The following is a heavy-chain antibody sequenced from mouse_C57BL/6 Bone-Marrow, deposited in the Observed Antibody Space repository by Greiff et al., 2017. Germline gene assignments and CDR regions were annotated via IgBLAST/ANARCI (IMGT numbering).Heavy chain of an antibody. CDR3: ARDYGSSYSFAY. D-gene: IGHD1-1*01. CDR2: IHPNSGST. J-gene: IGHJ3*01. V-gene: IGHV1-64*01. Sequence: QVQLQQPGAELVKPGASVKLSCKASGYTFTSYWMHWVKQRPGQGLEWIGMIHPNSGSTNYNEKFKSKATLTVDKSSSTAYMQRSSLTSEDSAVYYCARDYGSSYSFAYWGQGTLVTVSA. CDR1: GYTFTSYW.